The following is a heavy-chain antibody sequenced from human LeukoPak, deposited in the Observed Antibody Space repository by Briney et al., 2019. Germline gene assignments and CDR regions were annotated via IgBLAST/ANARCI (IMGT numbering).Heavy chain of an antibody. Sequence: PGGSLRLSCAASGFTFSSYAMHWVRQAPGKGLEYVSAISSNGGSTYYANSVKGRFTISRDNSKNTLYLQMGSLRAEDMAVYYCARGCTYDSSGYSYFDYWGQGTLVTVSS. CDR2: ISSNGGST. D-gene: IGHD3-22*01. CDR3: ARGCTYDSSGYSYFDY. V-gene: IGHV3-64*01. CDR1: GFTFSSYA. J-gene: IGHJ4*02.